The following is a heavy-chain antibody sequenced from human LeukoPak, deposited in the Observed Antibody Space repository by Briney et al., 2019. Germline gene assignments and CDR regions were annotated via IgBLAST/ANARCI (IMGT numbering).Heavy chain of an antibody. CDR2: IKSKTDGGTT. Sequence: GGSLRLSCAASGSTFSNAWMSWVRQAPGKGLEWVGRIKSKTDGGTTDYAAPVKGRFTISRDDSKNTLYLQMNSLKTEDTAVYYCTTLTLGGSDYYYYGMDVWGQGTTVTVSS. CDR3: TTLTLGGSDYYYYGMDV. V-gene: IGHV3-15*01. J-gene: IGHJ6*02. CDR1: GSTFSNAW. D-gene: IGHD7-27*01.